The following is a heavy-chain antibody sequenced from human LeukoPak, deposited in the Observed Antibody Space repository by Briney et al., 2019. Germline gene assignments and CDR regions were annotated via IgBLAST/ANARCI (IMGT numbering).Heavy chain of an antibody. D-gene: IGHD2-2*01. J-gene: IGHJ3*02. CDR2: IYYSRST. V-gene: IGHV4-59*01. Sequence: PSETLSLTCTVSGGSISSYYWSWIRQPPGKGLEWIGYIYYSRSTNYNPSLKSRVTISVDTSKNQFSLKLSSVTAADTAVYYCARDGPYCSSTSCCDAFDIWGQGTMVTVSS. CDR1: GGSISSYY. CDR3: ARDGPYCSSTSCCDAFDI.